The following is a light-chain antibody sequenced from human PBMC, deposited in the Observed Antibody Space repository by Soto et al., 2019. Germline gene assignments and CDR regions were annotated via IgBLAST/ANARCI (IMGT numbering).Light chain of an antibody. V-gene: IGKV1-6*01. J-gene: IGKJ4*01. CDR2: GAS. CDR1: QAIGKE. Sequence: AIQMTKSPSSLSASVGDRVIITCRASQAIGKELGWYQQTPGKAPKVLIYGASILQGGVTSRFSDSGSGTDFTLTISSLQPEDFATYYCQQDDNYPLTFGGATKVESK. CDR3: QQDDNYPLT.